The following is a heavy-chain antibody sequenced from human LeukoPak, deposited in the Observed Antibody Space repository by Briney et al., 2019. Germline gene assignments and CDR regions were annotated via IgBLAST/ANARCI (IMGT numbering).Heavy chain of an antibody. D-gene: IGHD6-6*01. CDR3: ARERDRARPRS. V-gene: IGHV4-39*02. J-gene: IGHJ5*02. CDR2: IYYSGST. CDR1: GGSLSSSSYY. Sequence: SETLSLTCTVSGGSLSSSSYYWGWIRQPPGKGLEWIGSIYYSGSTYYNPSLKSRVTISVDTSKNQFSLKLSSVTAADTAVYYCARERDRARPRSWGQGTLVTVSS.